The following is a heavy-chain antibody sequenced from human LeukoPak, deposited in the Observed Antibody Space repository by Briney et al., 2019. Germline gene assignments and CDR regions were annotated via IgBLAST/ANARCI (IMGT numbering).Heavy chain of an antibody. CDR3: ARGRRYCSGGSCYPAGRYYYYYYMDV. CDR2: INHSGST. Sequence: SETLSLTGTVSGGSISSSSYYWGWIRQPPGKGLEWIGEINHSGSTNYNPSLKSRVTISVDTSKNQFSLKLSSVTAADTAVYYCARGRRYCSGGSCYPAGRYYYYYYMDVWGKGTTVTVSS. D-gene: IGHD2-15*01. CDR1: GGSISSSSYY. V-gene: IGHV4-39*07. J-gene: IGHJ6*03.